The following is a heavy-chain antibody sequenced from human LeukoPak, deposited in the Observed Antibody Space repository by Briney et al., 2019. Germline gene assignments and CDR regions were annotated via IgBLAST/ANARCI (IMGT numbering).Heavy chain of an antibody. D-gene: IGHD3-22*01. CDR2: ISSSSSTI. J-gene: IGHJ6*02. CDR1: GFTFSSYS. V-gene: IGHV3-48*04. Sequence: GGSLGLSCAASGFTFSSYSMNWVRQAPGKGLEWVSYISSSSSTIYYADSVKGRFTISRDNAKNSLYLQMNSLRAEDTAVYYCARETMIVVVGMDVWGQGTTVTVSS. CDR3: ARETMIVVVGMDV.